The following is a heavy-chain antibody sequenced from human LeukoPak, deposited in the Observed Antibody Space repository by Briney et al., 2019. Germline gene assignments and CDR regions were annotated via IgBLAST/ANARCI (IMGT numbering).Heavy chain of an antibody. CDR1: GGSISSSSYY. Sequence: PSETLSLTCTVSGGSISSSSYYWGWIRQPPGKGLEWIGSIYYSGSTYYNPSLKSRVTISVDASKNQFSLKLSSVTAADTAVYYCARAAVAGPFYYYYYMDVWGKGTTVTISS. J-gene: IGHJ6*03. D-gene: IGHD6-19*01. CDR2: IYYSGST. CDR3: ARAAVAGPFYYYYYMDV. V-gene: IGHV4-39*01.